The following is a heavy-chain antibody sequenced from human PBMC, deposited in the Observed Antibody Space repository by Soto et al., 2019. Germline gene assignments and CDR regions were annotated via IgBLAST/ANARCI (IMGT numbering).Heavy chain of an antibody. CDR1: GGCISSGGYY. J-gene: IGHJ4*02. CDR3: ARATTSSLLWFGELHY. D-gene: IGHD3-10*01. Sequence: SETLSLTCTVSGGCISSGGYYWSWIRQHPGKGLEWIGYIYYSGSTYYNPSLKSRVTISVYTSKNQFSLKLSSVTAADTAVYYCARATTSSLLWFGELHYWGQGTLVPVAS. V-gene: IGHV4-31*03. CDR2: IYYSGST.